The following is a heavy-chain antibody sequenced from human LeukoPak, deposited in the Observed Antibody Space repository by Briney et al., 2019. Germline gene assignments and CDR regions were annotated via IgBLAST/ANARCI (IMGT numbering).Heavy chain of an antibody. CDR2: ISDDGSSK. J-gene: IGHJ4*02. CDR1: GFTFSNDP. V-gene: IGHV3-30-3*01. Sequence: GGSLRLSCAASGFTFSNDPMHCVRQAPGKGLEWVALISDDGSSKFYSDSVKGRFTISRGNSKNTLYLQMNSLRPEDTAVYYCARSPLSYLFDYWGQGTLVTVSS. CDR3: ARSPLSYLFDY.